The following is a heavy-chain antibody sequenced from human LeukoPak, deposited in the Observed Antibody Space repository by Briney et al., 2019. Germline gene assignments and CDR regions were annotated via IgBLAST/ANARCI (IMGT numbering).Heavy chain of an antibody. J-gene: IGHJ4*02. D-gene: IGHD5-18*01. V-gene: IGHV4-38-2*02. CDR1: GYSISSGYY. CDR3: ARETGGYSYSLDY. Sequence: SETLSLTCAVSGYSISSGYYWGWIRQPPGKGLEWIGSIYHRGSTYYDPSLKSRVTISVDTSKNQFSLKLSSVTAADTAVYYCARETGGYSYSLDYWGQGTLVTVSS. CDR2: IYHRGST.